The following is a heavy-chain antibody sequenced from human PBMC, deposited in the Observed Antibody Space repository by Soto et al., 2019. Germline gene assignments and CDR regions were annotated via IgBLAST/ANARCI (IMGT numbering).Heavy chain of an antibody. CDR2: IIPIFGTA. V-gene: IGHV1-69*13. J-gene: IGHJ3*02. CDR3: AREHRYSSSWLTGLIAYDAFDI. D-gene: IGHD6-13*01. Sequence: ASVKVSCKASGGTFSNYAISWVRQAPGQRLEWMGGIIPIFGTANYAQKFQGRVTITADESTSAAYMELSSLRSEDTAVYYCAREHRYSSSWLTGLIAYDAFDIWGQGTMVTVS. CDR1: GGTFSNYA.